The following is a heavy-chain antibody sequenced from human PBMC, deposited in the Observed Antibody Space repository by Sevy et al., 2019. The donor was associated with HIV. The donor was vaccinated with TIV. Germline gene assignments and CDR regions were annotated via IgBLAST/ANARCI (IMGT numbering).Heavy chain of an antibody. CDR3: ARAGDYSKHYYYYYMDV. J-gene: IGHJ6*03. CDR1: GGTFSSYA. CDR2: IIPIFGTA. D-gene: IGHD4-4*01. V-gene: IGHV1-69*13. Sequence: ASVKVSCKAFGGTFSSYAISWVRQAPGQGLEWMGGIIPIFGTANYAQKFQGRVTITADESTSTAYMELSSLRSEDTAVYYCARAGDYSKHYYYYYMDVWDKGTTVTVSS.